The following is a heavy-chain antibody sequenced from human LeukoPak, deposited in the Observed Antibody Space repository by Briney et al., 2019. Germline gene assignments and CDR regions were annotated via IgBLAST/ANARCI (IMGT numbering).Heavy chain of an antibody. CDR2: ISGSGGST. Sequence: GGSLRLSCAASGFTFSSYAMSWVRQAPGKGLEWVSAISGSGGSTYYADSVKGRFTISRDNSKNTLYLQMNSLRAEDTAVYYCAKDGWLRFEGDYYDSSGYYAGFDYWGQGTLVTVSS. CDR1: GFTFSSYA. CDR3: AKDGWLRFEGDYYDSSGYYAGFDY. D-gene: IGHD3-22*01. V-gene: IGHV3-23*01. J-gene: IGHJ4*02.